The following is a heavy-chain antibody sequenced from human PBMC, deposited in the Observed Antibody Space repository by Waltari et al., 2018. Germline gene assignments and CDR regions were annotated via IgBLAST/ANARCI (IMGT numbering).Heavy chain of an antibody. Sequence: QVQLVQSGAEVKKPGSSVKVSCKASGGTFSSYAISWVRQAPGQGLEWMGGIIPIFGTANYAQKFQGRVTITADESTSTAYMELSSLRSEDTAVYYCARGESEYSGYESQKLQHWGQGTLVTVSS. J-gene: IGHJ1*01. V-gene: IGHV1-69*13. CDR3: ARGESEYSGYESQKLQH. D-gene: IGHD5-12*01. CDR2: IIPIFGTA. CDR1: GGTFSSYA.